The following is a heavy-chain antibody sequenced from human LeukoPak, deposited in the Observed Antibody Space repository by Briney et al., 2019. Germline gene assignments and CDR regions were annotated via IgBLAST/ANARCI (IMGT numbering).Heavy chain of an antibody. CDR3: AKDLLDAVDTVVVVAAPLFDY. D-gene: IGHD2-15*01. CDR1: GFTFSSYA. J-gene: IGHJ4*02. V-gene: IGHV3-23*01. Sequence: GGSLRLSCAASGFTFSSYAMSWVRQAPGKGLEWVSAISGSGGSTYYADSVKGRFTISRDNSKNTLYLQMNSLRAEDTAVYYCAKDLLDAVDTVVVVAAPLFDYWGQGTLVTVSS. CDR2: ISGSGGST.